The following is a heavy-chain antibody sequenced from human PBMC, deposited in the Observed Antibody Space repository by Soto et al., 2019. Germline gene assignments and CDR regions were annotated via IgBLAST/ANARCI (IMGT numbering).Heavy chain of an antibody. J-gene: IGHJ5*02. V-gene: IGHV4-61*01. CDR3: AKDRGGSYGGFDP. Sequence: QVQLQESGPGLVKPSETLSLTCTVSGDSVSSGSYYWSWIRQPPGKGLEWIGYISNSGSTNYNPSHKSRGTISVDTSKNQFSLKLSSVTAADTAMYYCAKDRGGSYGGFDPWGQGTLVTVSS. CDR2: ISNSGST. D-gene: IGHD1-26*01. CDR1: GDSVSSGSYY.